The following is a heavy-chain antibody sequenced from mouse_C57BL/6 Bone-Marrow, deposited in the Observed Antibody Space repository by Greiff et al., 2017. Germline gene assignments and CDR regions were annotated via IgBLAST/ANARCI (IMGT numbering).Heavy chain of an antibody. CDR1: GYTFTSYG. J-gene: IGHJ2*01. Sequence: VQLQQSGAELARPGASVKLSCKASGYTFTSYGISWVKQRTGQGLEWIGEIYPRSGNTYYNEKFKGKATLTADKSSSTAYMELRSLTSEDSAVYFCARWIYYSNRVFDYWGQGTTLTVSS. D-gene: IGHD2-5*01. V-gene: IGHV1-81*01. CDR2: IYPRSGNT. CDR3: ARWIYYSNRVFDY.